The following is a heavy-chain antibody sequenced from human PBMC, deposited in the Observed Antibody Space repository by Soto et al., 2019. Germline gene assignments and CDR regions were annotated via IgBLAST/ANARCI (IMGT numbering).Heavy chain of an antibody. CDR1: GGSISSSSSY. J-gene: IGHJ3*02. CDR3: ARDPNWNAPRVYAFDI. Sequence: PSETLSLTCTVSGGSISSSSSYWGWIRQPPGKGLEWIGYIYYSGSTNYNPSLKSRVTISVDTSKNQFSLKLNSVTAADTAVYYCARDPNWNAPRVYAFDICGQGTMVTV. V-gene: IGHV4-39*02. D-gene: IGHD1-1*01. CDR2: IYYSGST.